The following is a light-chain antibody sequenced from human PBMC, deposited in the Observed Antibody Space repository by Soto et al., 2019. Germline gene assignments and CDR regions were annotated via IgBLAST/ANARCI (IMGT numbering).Light chain of an antibody. V-gene: IGKV3-20*01. J-gene: IGKJ1*01. CDR2: DAS. CDR3: QQYGSSRT. CDR1: QSVSSTY. Sequence: ELVLTQSPGTLSLSPGERATLSCRASQSVSSTYLAWYQQKPGQAPRLLIYDASSRATGIPDRFSGGGSGTDFTLTISRLEPEDFAVYYCQQYGSSRTFGQGTKVEIK.